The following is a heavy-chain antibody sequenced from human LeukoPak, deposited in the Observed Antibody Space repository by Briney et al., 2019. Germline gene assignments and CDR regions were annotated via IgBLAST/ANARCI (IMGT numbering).Heavy chain of an antibody. J-gene: IGHJ3*01. CDR1: GFTFSDYY. D-gene: IGHD6-13*01. Sequence: GGSLRLSCAASGFTFSDYYMSWIRQAPGKGLECVSSISGSSSYTKYADSVKGRFTISRDNAKNSLYLQMNSLRAEDTAVYFCARIQAAAPGAFDVWGRGTVVTPSS. CDR3: ARIQAAAPGAFDV. V-gene: IGHV3-11*06. CDR2: ISGSSSYT.